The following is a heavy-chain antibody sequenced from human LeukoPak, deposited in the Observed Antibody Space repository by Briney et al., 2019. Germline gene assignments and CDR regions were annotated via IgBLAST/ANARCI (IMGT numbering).Heavy chain of an antibody. CDR2: IKQDGSEK. CDR3: AREAYDDFWSGSWRYYYYMDV. V-gene: IGHV3-7*01. J-gene: IGHJ6*03. D-gene: IGHD3-3*01. CDR1: GFTFSSYW. Sequence: GGSLRLSCAASGFTFSSYWMSWVRQAPGKGLEWVANIKQDGSEKYYVDSVKGRFIISRDNAKNSLYLQMNSLRAADTAVYYCAREAYDDFWSGSWRYYYYMDVWGKGTTVTVSS.